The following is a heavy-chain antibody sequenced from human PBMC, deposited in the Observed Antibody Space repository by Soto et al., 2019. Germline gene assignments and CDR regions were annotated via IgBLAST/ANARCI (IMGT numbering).Heavy chain of an antibody. Sequence: RASVKVSCKASGYTFTSYYMHWVREAPGQGLELMGIINPSGGSTSYAQKFQGRVTMTRDTSTSTVYMELSSLRSEDTAVYYCARAKVGATTGYYYYGMDVWGQGTTVTVYS. V-gene: IGHV1-46*01. J-gene: IGHJ6*02. CDR1: GYTFTSYY. D-gene: IGHD1-26*01. CDR2: INPSGGST. CDR3: ARAKVGATTGYYYYGMDV.